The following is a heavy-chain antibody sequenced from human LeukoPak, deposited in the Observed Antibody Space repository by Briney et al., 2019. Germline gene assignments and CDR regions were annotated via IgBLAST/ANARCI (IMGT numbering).Heavy chain of an antibody. CDR1: GGSISSYY. J-gene: IGHJ6*03. V-gene: IGHV4-59*01. D-gene: IGHD3-22*01. CDR3: ARMNVVIANYYYYYMDV. Sequence: SEALSLTCTVSGGSISSYYWSWIRQPPGKGLEWIGYIYYSGSTKYNPSLKSRVTISVDTSKNQFSLKLSSVTAADTAVYYCARMNVVIANYYYYYMDVWGKGTTVTVSS. CDR2: IYYSGST.